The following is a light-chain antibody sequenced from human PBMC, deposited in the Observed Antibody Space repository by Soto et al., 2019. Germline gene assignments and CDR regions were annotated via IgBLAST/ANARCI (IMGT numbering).Light chain of an antibody. CDR3: SSYAGSNNLV. V-gene: IGLV2-8*01. CDR1: SSDVGGYNY. J-gene: IGLJ2*01. Sequence: QPVLTQPPSASGSPGQSVTISCTGTSSDVGGYNYVSWYQQHPGKAPKLMIYEVSKRPSGVPDHFSGSKSGNTASLTVSGLQAEDEADYYCSSYAGSNNLVFGGGTKLTVL. CDR2: EVS.